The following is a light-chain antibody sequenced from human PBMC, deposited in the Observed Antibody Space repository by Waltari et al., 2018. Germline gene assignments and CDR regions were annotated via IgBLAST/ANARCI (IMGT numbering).Light chain of an antibody. CDR1: SSNTGSNT. J-gene: IGLJ2*01. Sequence: QSVLTQPPSASGTPGQRVTISCSGRSSNTGSNTVHWYQQPPRPAPNLLIYGNNQRPSGVPDRFSGSKSGTSASLAISGLQSEDEADYYCAAWDDSLNGVVFDGGTKLTVL. V-gene: IGLV1-44*01. CDR3: AAWDDSLNGVV. CDR2: GNN.